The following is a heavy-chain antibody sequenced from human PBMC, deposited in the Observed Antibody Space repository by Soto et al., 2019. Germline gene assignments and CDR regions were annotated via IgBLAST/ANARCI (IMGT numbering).Heavy chain of an antibody. CDR1: GFTFSSYG. CDR3: ARFRSYYYDSSFDY. CDR2: IWYDGSNK. Sequence: GGSLRLSCAASGFTFSSYGMHWVRQAPGKGLEWVAVIWYDGSNKYYADSVKGRFTISRDNSKNTLYLQMNSLRAEDTAVYYCARFRSYYYDSSFDYWGQGTLVTVSS. V-gene: IGHV3-33*01. J-gene: IGHJ4*02. D-gene: IGHD3-22*01.